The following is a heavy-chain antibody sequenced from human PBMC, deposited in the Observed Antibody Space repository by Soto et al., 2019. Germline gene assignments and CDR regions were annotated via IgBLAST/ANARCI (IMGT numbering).Heavy chain of an antibody. CDR2: INWKSDI. D-gene: IGHD3-16*01. J-gene: IGHJ4*02. CDR1: GFTFDDNA. CDR3: AISQDRGGRTTFIY. Sequence: GGSLRLSCAVSGFTFDDNAMHWVRQAPEKGLEWVSGINWKSDIGYADSVKGRFTISRDNAENSLYLQMNSLRAEDTALYDGAISQDRGGRTTFIYWGQGTQVTVAA. V-gene: IGHV3-9*01.